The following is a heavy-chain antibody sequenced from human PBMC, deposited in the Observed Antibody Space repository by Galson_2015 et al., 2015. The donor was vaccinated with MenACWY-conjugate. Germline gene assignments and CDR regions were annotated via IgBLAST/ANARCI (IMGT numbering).Heavy chain of an antibody. CDR3: ARDDNPYCGGDCTTDAFDI. J-gene: IGHJ3*02. D-gene: IGHD2-21*02. Sequence: SLRLSCAASGFTLSGYWMAWVRQAPGKGPEWVANINGDGSRINYVDSVKGRFTISRDNAQNSLFLQMNSLRVEDTALYYCARDDNPYCGGDCTTDAFDIWGQGTTVIVSS. CDR2: INGDGSRI. CDR1: GFTLSGYW. V-gene: IGHV3-7*03.